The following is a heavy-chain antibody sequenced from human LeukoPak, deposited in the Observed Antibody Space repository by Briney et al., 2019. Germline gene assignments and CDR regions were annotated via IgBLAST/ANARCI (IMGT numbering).Heavy chain of an antibody. Sequence: SETLSLTCTVSGGSVSSGSYYWSWIRQPPGKGLEWIGEINHSGSTNYNPSLKSRVTISVDTSKNQFSLKLSSVTAADTAVYYCARGRMIDYWGQGTLVTVSS. CDR1: GGSVSSGSYY. V-gene: IGHV4-39*07. D-gene: IGHD1-14*01. CDR2: INHSGST. CDR3: ARGRMIDY. J-gene: IGHJ4*02.